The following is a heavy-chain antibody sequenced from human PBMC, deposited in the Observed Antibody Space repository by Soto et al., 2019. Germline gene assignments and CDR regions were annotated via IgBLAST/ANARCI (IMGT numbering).Heavy chain of an antibody. CDR1: GGSFNNYV. J-gene: IGHJ3*02. Sequence: QVQLVQSGAEVRKPGSSVKVSCEASGGSFNNYVISWLRQAPGHGLEWMGGIIPNYEAANYAQKFRGRLTITADKATNTAYMELNSLRPEDTATYYCARYWNAGTLYGAFDIWGQGTTVIFS. CDR3: ARYWNAGTLYGAFDI. D-gene: IGHD4-17*01. V-gene: IGHV1-69*06. CDR2: IIPNYEAA.